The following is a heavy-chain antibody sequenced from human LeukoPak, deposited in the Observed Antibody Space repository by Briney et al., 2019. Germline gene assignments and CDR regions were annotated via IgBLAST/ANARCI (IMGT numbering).Heavy chain of an antibody. D-gene: IGHD1-14*01. Sequence: SETLSLTCAVSGYSISSGYYWGWIRQPPGKGLEWIGSIYHSGNTYYNPSLKSRVTISVDTSKNQFSLKLSSVTAADTAMYYCASTPTVYYYYMDVWGKGTTVIVSS. CDR1: GYSISSGYY. CDR2: IYHSGNT. CDR3: ASTPTVYYYYMDV. J-gene: IGHJ6*03. V-gene: IGHV4-38-2*01.